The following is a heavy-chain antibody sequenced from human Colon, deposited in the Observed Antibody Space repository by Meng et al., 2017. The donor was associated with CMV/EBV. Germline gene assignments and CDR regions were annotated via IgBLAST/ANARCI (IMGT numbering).Heavy chain of an antibody. CDR2: ISAGGGST. CDR3: AKAHYADPS. V-gene: IGHV3-23*01. D-gene: IGHD4-17*01. J-gene: IGHJ5*02. Sequence: GESLKISCAASGFTFSSYAMTWVRQAPGKGLEWVSAISAGGGSTFYADSVKGRYTISRGNSKNTLYLQMNSLRAEDTAVYYCAKAHYADPSWGQGTLVTVSS. CDR1: GFTFSSYA.